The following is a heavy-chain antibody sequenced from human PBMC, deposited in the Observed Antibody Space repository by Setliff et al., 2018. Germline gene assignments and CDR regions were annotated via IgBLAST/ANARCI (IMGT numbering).Heavy chain of an antibody. Sequence: GSLRLSCVASGFTFGNYGMTWVRQAPGKGLEWVSLVTVSGTTVYADSVRGRFTISRDNSKNTLYLQLNSLRAEDTAIYYCAGGYPSNFDYWGQGTLVTVSS. J-gene: IGHJ4*02. V-gene: IGHV3-23*01. CDR2: VTVSGTT. CDR3: AGGYPSNFDY. CDR1: GFTFGNYG. D-gene: IGHD3-22*01.